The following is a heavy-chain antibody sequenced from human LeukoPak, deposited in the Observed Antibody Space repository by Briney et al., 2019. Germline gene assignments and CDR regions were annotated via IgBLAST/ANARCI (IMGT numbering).Heavy chain of an antibody. Sequence: GGSLRLSCAASGFTFSSYAMHWVRQAPGKGLEWVAVISYDGSNKYYADSVKGRFTISRDNSKNTLYLQMNSLRAEDAAMYYCARVDDLDAFDIWGQGTMVTVSS. CDR1: GFTFSSYA. D-gene: IGHD2-2*03. V-gene: IGHV3-30*04. J-gene: IGHJ3*02. CDR2: ISYDGSNK. CDR3: ARVDDLDAFDI.